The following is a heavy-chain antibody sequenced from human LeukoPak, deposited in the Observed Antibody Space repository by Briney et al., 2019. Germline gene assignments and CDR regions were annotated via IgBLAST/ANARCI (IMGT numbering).Heavy chain of an antibody. CDR3: AREGSTYGSNWFDP. J-gene: IGHJ5*02. CDR2: IYNSGST. Sequence: SETLSPTCTVSGGSISSHYWSWIRQPPGKGLEWIGYIYNSGSTNYNPSLKSRVTISVDTSKNQFSLKLSSVTAADTAVYYCAREGSTYGSNWFDPWGQGTLVTVSS. V-gene: IGHV4-59*11. D-gene: IGHD3-10*01. CDR1: GGSISSHY.